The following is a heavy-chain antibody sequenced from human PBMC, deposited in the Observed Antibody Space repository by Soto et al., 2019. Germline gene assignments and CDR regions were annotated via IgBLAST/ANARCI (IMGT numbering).Heavy chain of an antibody. CDR3: GREGWGIALGY. CDR2: INTDESSI. Sequence: EVQLVESGGGLVQPGGSLRLSCAASGFTFSRYWMHWVRQAPGKGLVWVSRINTDESSIGYADSVKGRFTISRDNAENTLYLQMNSLRADDTAVYYCGREGWGIALGYWGQGTLVTVSS. V-gene: IGHV3-74*01. J-gene: IGHJ4*02. D-gene: IGHD7-27*01. CDR1: GFTFSRYW.